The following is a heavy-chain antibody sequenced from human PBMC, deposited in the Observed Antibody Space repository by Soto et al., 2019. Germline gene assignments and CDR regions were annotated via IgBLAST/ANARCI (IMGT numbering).Heavy chain of an antibody. Sequence: QVQLQESGPGLVKPSETLSLTCTVSGGSMRTYYWSWIRQPPGKGLEWIGYIYYSGSTKYNPSLKSRVTILVDTAKNQFSLKLSSVTAADTAVYYCARDSGYSNGRYYYYGMDVWGQGTTVTVSS. CDR3: ARDSGYSNGRYYYYGMDV. J-gene: IGHJ6*02. V-gene: IGHV4-59*01. CDR1: GGSMRTYY. CDR2: IYYSGST. D-gene: IGHD5-18*01.